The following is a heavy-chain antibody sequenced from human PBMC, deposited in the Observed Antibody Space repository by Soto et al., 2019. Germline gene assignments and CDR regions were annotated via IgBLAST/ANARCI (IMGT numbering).Heavy chain of an antibody. CDR2: IYYSGST. V-gene: IGHV4-31*03. D-gene: IGHD3-16*01. CDR3: ARDMGLGELFDRAFDI. J-gene: IGHJ3*02. CDR1: GGSISSGGYY. Sequence: PSETLSLTCTVSGGSISSGGYYWSWIRQHPGKGLEWIGYIYYSGSTYYNPSLKSRVTISVDTSKNQFSLKLSSVTAADTAVYYCARDMGLGELFDRAFDIWGQGTMVTVSS.